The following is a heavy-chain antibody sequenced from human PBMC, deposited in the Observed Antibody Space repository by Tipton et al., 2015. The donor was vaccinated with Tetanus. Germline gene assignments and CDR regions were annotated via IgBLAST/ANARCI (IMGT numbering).Heavy chain of an antibody. J-gene: IGHJ5*02. D-gene: IGHD6-6*01. CDR3: ARDGSSWSSSSSWFDP. Sequence: APGKGLEWVSSISSSSSYIYYADSVKGRFTISRDNAKNTLYLQMNSLRAEDTAVYYCARDGSSWSSSSSWFDPWGQGTLVTVSS. V-gene: IGHV3-21*01. CDR2: ISSSSSYI.